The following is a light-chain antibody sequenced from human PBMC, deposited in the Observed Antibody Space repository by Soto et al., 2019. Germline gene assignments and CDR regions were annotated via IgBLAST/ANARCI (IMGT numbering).Light chain of an antibody. CDR1: SSDVGGYNY. Sequence: QSALTQPASVSGSPGQSITISCSETSSDVGGYNYVSWYQQHPGKAPKLMIYDVNNRPSGVSNRFSGSKSGNTASLTISGLQSEDEADYYCSSYTSSNTLVFGTGTKLTVL. V-gene: IGLV2-14*01. CDR3: SSYTSSNTLV. J-gene: IGLJ1*01. CDR2: DVN.